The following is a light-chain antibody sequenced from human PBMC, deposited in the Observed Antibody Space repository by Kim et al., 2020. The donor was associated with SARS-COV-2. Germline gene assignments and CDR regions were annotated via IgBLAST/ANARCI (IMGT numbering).Light chain of an antibody. CDR3: AAWDDSLNGHVV. Sequence: RVTISCSGSSSNIGSNTVHWYQQLPGTAPKLLIYSNNQRPSGVPDRFSGSKSGTSASLAISGLQSEDEADFYCAAWDDSLNGHVVFGGGTKVTVL. CDR2: SNN. J-gene: IGLJ2*01. CDR1: SSNIGSNT. V-gene: IGLV1-44*01.